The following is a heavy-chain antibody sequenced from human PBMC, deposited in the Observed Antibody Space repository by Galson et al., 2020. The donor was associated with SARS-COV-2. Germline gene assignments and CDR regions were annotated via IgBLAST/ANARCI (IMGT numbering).Heavy chain of an antibody. J-gene: IGHJ4*02. Sequence: SQTLSLTCAISGDSVYSNSAAWNWIRQSPSRGLEWLGRTYYWSKWYNDYALSVKSRISINPDTSKNQFSLQLNSVTPEDTAVYYCARGYCSGGSCYLYFDYWGQGTLVTVSS. CDR1: GDSVYSNSAA. D-gene: IGHD2-15*01. V-gene: IGHV6-1*01. CDR3: ARGYCSGGSCYLYFDY. CDR2: TYYWSKWYN.